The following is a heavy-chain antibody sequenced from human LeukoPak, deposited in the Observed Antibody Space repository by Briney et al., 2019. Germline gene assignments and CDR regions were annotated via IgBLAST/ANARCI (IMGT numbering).Heavy chain of an antibody. CDR2: ISGSGGST. Sequence: GESLRLSCTASGFTFSSYAMSWVRKPPGKGLERVSAISGSGGSTNYADSVKGRLTISTVNSKNTLYFQMNSLRAEDTAVYYCAKDTPHIRAHDALDIWGQETMVTLSS. D-gene: IGHD2-21*01. CDR1: GFTFSSYA. CDR3: AKDTPHIRAHDALDI. J-gene: IGHJ3*02. V-gene: IGHV3-23*01.